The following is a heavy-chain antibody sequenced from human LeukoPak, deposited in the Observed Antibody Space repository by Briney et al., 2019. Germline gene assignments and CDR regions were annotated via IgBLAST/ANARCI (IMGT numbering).Heavy chain of an antibody. CDR1: GFTFSSYG. V-gene: IGHV3-20*04. J-gene: IGHJ6*03. D-gene: IGHD3-10*01. CDR2: INWNGGST. Sequence: GGSLRLSCAASGFTFSSYGMHWVRQAPGKGLEWVSGINWNGGSTGYADSVKGRFTISRDNAKNSLYLQMNSLRAEDTALYYCARDGGSGSYYKNYYYYMDVWGKGTTVTVSS. CDR3: ARDGGSGSYYKNYYYYMDV.